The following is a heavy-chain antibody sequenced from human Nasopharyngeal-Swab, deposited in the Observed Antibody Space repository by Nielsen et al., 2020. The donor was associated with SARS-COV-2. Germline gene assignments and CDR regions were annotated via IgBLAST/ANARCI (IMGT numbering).Heavy chain of an antibody. CDR1: GGSISSYS. CDR2: IYYSGST. D-gene: IGHD6-19*01. J-gene: IGHJ4*02. Sequence: SETLSLTCTVSGGSISSYSWSWIRQPPGKGLEWIGYIYYSGSTNYNPSLKSRVTISVDTSKNQFSLKLSSVTAADTAVYYCARQGYSSGWYYRPGECYFDYWGQGTLVTVSS. V-gene: IGHV4-59*08. CDR3: ARQGYSSGWYYRPGECYFDY.